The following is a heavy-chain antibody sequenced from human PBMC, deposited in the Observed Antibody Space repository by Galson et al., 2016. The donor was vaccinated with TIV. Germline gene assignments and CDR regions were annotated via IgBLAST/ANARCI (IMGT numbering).Heavy chain of an antibody. CDR2: FDPEAGRT. CDR1: GYTLSEIA. D-gene: IGHD3-22*01. J-gene: IGHJ4*02. CDR3: ATVAWFPGLSLDS. V-gene: IGHV1-24*01. Sequence: SVKVSCKVSGYTLSEIAMHWVRQAPGEGLEWVGGFDPEAGRTIYAQKFHGRVTVTEGTATDTAFMELNNLRSDDPAVYYCATVAWFPGLSLDSWGQGTLVIVSS.